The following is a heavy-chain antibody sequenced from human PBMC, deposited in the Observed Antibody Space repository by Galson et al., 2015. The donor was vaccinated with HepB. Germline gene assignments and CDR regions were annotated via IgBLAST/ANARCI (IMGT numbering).Heavy chain of an antibody. Sequence: QSGAEVKKPGASVKVSCKASGYTFTTYAMNWVRQAPGQGLEWMGWINTNTGNPTYAQAFTGRFVFSLDTSVSTAYLQISSLKPEDTAVYYCARYLPPQSTVTTWAFAYWGQGTRVTVSS. D-gene: IGHD4-11*01. J-gene: IGHJ4*02. V-gene: IGHV7-4-1*02. CDR3: ARYLPPQSTVTTWAFAY. CDR2: INTNTGNP. CDR1: GYTFTTYA.